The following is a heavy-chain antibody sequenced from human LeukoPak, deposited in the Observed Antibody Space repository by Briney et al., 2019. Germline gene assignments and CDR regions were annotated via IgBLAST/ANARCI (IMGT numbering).Heavy chain of an antibody. V-gene: IGHV3-21*01. CDR1: GFTFSSYS. Sequence: GGSLRLSCAASGFTFSSYSMNWVRQAPGKGLEWVSSISSSSSYIYYADSVKGRFTISRDNAKNSLYLQMNSLRAEDTAVYYCARDRDCSSTSCYRDAFDIWGQGTMVTVSS. CDR3: ARDRDCSSTSCYRDAFDI. J-gene: IGHJ3*02. CDR2: ISSSSSYI. D-gene: IGHD2-2*02.